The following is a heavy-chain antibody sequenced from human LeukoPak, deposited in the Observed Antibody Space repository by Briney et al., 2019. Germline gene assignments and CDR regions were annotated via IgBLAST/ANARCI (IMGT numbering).Heavy chain of an antibody. CDR1: GFTFSSYG. J-gene: IGHJ3*02. V-gene: IGHV3-21*01. CDR3: ARRSYYYDSRDAFDI. Sequence: GGSLRLSCAASGFTFSSYGMHWVRQAPGKGLEWVSSISSSSSYIYYADSVKGRFTISRDNAKNSLYLQMNSLRAEDTAVYYCARRSYYYDSRDAFDIWGQGTMVTVSS. CDR2: ISSSSSYI. D-gene: IGHD3-22*01.